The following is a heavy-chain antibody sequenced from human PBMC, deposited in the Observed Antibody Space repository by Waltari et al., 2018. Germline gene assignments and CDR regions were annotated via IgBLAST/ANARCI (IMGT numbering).Heavy chain of an antibody. D-gene: IGHD3-3*01. CDR3: ATDFWSPRGY. CDR1: GFTFSSYA. CDR2: MSGSGVST. V-gene: IGHV3-23*01. J-gene: IGHJ4*02. Sequence: EVQLLESGGGLVQPGGSLRLSCAASGFTFSSYAMSWVRQAPGKWLEGVSAMSGSGVSTNYADSVKGRFTMSRDNSKTTLYLQMNSLRAEDTAVYYCATDFWSPRGYWGQGTLVTVSS.